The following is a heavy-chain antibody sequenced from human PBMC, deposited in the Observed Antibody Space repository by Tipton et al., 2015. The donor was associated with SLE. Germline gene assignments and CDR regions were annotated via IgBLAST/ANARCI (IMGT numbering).Heavy chain of an antibody. Sequence: SLRLSCSVSGFTLSTYWMAWVRQAPGKGLEWVAKIKEDGSEEYYVDSVKGRFTISRDNAKNSLYLQMNSLRAEDTAVYYCARDLPFSCYDYWGQGTLVTVSS. J-gene: IGHJ4*02. CDR3: ARDLPFSCYDY. D-gene: IGHD3-3*02. CDR1: GFTLSTYW. V-gene: IGHV3-7*01. CDR2: IKEDGSEE.